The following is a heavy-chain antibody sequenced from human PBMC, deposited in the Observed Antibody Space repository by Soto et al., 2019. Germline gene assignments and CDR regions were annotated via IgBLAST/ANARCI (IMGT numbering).Heavy chain of an antibody. CDR2: ISGSGGST. D-gene: IGHD6-13*01. Sequence: EVQLLESGGGLVQPGGSLRLSCAASGFTFSSYAKSWVRQAPGKGLEWVSAISGSGGSTYYADSVKGRFTISRDNSKNTLYLQMNSLRAEDTAVYYCAKDQGSSWYYAPVLMQYYFDYWGQGTLVTVSS. CDR1: GFTFSSYA. V-gene: IGHV3-23*01. J-gene: IGHJ4*02. CDR3: AKDQGSSWYYAPVLMQYYFDY.